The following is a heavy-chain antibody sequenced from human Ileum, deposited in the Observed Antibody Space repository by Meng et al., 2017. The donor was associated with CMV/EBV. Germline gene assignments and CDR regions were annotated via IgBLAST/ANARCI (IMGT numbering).Heavy chain of an antibody. D-gene: IGHD3-22*01. V-gene: IGHV3-23*01. CDR2: ISGSDVNT. Sequence: GESLKISCAASGFTFSSYAMNWVRQAPGEGPEWVATISGSDVNTYYAGSVMGRFIVSRDNSKNTLYLQMNSLRAEDTATYYCAKSPYISEYHYDSSGYFDYWGQGTRVTVSS. J-gene: IGHJ4*02. CDR3: AKSPYISEYHYDSSGYFDY. CDR1: GFTFSSYA.